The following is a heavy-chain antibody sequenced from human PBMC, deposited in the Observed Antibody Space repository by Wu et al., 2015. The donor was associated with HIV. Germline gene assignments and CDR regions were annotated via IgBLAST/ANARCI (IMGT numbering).Heavy chain of an antibody. V-gene: IGHV1-2*02. CDR2: INPASGGT. Sequence: QVQLVQSGAEVKKPGASVKVSCKASGYIFSGHYMNWVRQAPGQGLEWMGWINPASGGTRYAEKFQGRVTMTSDMSTTTAYMELNSLRSDDTAVYYCARDNKLGATFNFDYWGQGTLVTVSS. CDR1: GYIFSGHY. J-gene: IGHJ4*02. D-gene: IGHD1-26*01. CDR3: ARDNKLGATFNFDY.